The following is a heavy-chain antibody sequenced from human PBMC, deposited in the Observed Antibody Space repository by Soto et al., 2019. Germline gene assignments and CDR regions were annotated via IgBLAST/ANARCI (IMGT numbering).Heavy chain of an antibody. Sequence: QVQLQESGPGRVKRSQTLYLTCTVSGGSISSGGYYWSWIRQHPGKGLEWIGYIYYSGSTYYNPSLPCRVTIATDTAKTQFSLMLRSVTAADAAVYDGESGLYDDILTGYRHSYFDYWGQGTLVTVSS. CDR1: GGSISSGGYY. V-gene: IGHV4-31*03. CDR2: IYYSGST. J-gene: IGHJ4*02. CDR3: ESGLYDDILTGYRHSYFDY. D-gene: IGHD3-9*01.